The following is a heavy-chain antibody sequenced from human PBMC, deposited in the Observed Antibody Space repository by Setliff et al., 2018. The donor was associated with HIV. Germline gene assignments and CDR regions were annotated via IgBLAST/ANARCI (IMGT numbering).Heavy chain of an antibody. CDR2: IKEDGSET. J-gene: IGHJ4*02. CDR1: GSSFSSYW. Sequence: PGGSLRLSCAASGSSFSSYWMTWVRQAPGKGLEWVANIKEDGSETYYVDSVKGRFTISRDNAKNSLYLQMNSLRAEDTAVYYCARPQGAYSGYDHFDYWGQGTLVTVSS. CDR3: ARPQGAYSGYDHFDY. V-gene: IGHV3-7*01. D-gene: IGHD5-12*01.